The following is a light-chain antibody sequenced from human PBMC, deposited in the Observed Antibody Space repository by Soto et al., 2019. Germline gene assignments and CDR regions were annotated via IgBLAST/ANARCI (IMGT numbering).Light chain of an antibody. CDR1: QRISNW. CDR3: QQASSFPFT. V-gene: IGKV1-12*01. CDR2: AAS. Sequence: DIQMTQSPSSVSASVGDRVTITCRASQRISNWVAWYQQKPGKAPNLLIYAASTLQSGAPSRFSGSGCGTDFILTISSLQPEDSATYYCQQASSFPFTFGPGTKVDV. J-gene: IGKJ3*01.